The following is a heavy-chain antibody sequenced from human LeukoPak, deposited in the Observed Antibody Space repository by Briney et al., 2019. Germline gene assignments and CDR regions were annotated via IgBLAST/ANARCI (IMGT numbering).Heavy chain of an antibody. J-gene: IGHJ4*02. Sequence: GGSLRLSCAASGFTFSSYVMNWVRQAPGKGLEWVSSISSTGNTTYYADSVKGRFTVSRDNSKNTLFLQMNSLRAEDTALYYCARGFVLGAAKNYFDYWGQGALVTVSS. CDR1: GFTFSSYV. CDR2: ISSTGNTT. CDR3: ARGFVLGAAKNYFDY. D-gene: IGHD2-21*02. V-gene: IGHV3-23*01.